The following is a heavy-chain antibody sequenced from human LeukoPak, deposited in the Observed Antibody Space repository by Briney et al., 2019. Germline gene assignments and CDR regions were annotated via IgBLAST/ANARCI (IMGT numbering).Heavy chain of an antibody. CDR2: VYYSGIT. CDR3: ARQRGYHYDSTTNRFSDL. V-gene: IGHV4-39*01. J-gene: IGHJ5*02. D-gene: IGHD3-22*01. Sequence: SETLSLTCTVSGGSISSSSYYWGWIRQPPGKGPEWIGSVYYSGITYYNPSLKSRVTISVDTSKNQFSLRLSSVTAADTAVYYCARQRGYHYDSTTNRFSDLWGQGTRVTVSS. CDR1: GGSISSSSYY.